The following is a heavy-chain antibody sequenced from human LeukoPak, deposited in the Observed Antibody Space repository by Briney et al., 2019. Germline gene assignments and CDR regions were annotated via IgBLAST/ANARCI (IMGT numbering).Heavy chain of an antibody. CDR1: GYTFTSYG. CDR3: AKTPFQNDLWSGWDPFFAY. CDR2: ISAYNGNT. J-gene: IGHJ4*02. D-gene: IGHD3-3*01. Sequence: GASAKVSSEPSGYTFTSYGISWVRPALGQGLERMGWISAYNGNTNYAQNPQGRVTMTTDTFTSTPYMGLRSLRSADTALFYTAKTPFQNDLWSGWDPFFAYWGQGTLVTVSS. V-gene: IGHV1-18*01.